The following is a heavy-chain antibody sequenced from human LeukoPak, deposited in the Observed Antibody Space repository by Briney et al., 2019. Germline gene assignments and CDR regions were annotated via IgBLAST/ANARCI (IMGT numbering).Heavy chain of an antibody. D-gene: IGHD6-13*01. V-gene: IGHV3-23*01. CDR1: GFTFSSYA. Sequence: GGSLRLSCAASGFTFSSYAMSWVRQAPGKGLEWVSAISGSGGSTYCADSVKGRFTISRDNSKNTLYLQMNSLRAEDTAVYYCAKSSPSIAAAGTHHFDYWGQGTLVTVSS. CDR3: AKSSPSIAAAGTHHFDY. CDR2: ISGSGGST. J-gene: IGHJ4*02.